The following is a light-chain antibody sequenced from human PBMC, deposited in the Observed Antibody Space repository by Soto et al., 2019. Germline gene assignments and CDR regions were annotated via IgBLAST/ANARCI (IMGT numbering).Light chain of an antibody. Sequence: QSVLTQAPSASGTPGQRVTISCSGSTSNIGTNTVNWYQQQLPGTAPKLLVYNNNQRPSGVPDRFSGSKSGTSASLAISGLQSEDEADYYCAAWDDSLNGYVFGTGTKLTVL. V-gene: IGLV1-44*01. CDR3: AAWDDSLNGYV. J-gene: IGLJ1*01. CDR2: NNN. CDR1: TSNIGTNT.